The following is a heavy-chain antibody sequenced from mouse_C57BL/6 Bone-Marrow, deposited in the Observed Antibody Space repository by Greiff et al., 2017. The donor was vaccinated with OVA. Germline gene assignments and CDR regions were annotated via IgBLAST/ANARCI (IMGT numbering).Heavy chain of an antibody. CDR2: IHPNSGST. V-gene: IGHV1-64*01. CDR3: ARRYSNSFAY. J-gene: IGHJ3*01. CDR1: GYTFTSYW. Sequence: QVQLQQSGAELVKPGASVKLSCKASGYTFTSYWMHWVKQRPGQGLEWIGMIHPNSGSTNYNEKFKSKATLTVDKSSSTAYMQLISLTSEDSAVYYCARRYSNSFAYWGQGTLVTVSA. D-gene: IGHD2-5*01.